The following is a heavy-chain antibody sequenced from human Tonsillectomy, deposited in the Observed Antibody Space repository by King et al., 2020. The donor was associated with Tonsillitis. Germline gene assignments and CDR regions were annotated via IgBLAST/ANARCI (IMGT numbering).Heavy chain of an antibody. J-gene: IGHJ6*02. CDR2: INPNSGGT. CDR3: ARVMGYQLFRLYYYGMDV. V-gene: IGHV1-2*02. D-gene: IGHD2-2*01. Sequence: EQLVQSGAEVKKPGASVKVSCKASGYTFTGYYMHWVRQAPGQGLEWMGWINPNSGGTNYAQKFQGRGTMTRDTSISTAYMGLGRLRSDDTAVYYCARVMGYQLFRLYYYGMDVWGQGTTVTVSS. CDR1: GYTFTGYY.